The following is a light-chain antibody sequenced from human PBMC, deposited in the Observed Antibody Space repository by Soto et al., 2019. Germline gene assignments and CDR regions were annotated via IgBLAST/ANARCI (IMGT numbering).Light chain of an antibody. CDR1: QTVRSS. J-gene: IGKJ4*01. V-gene: IGKV3-11*01. CDR3: QQHIGWPLT. Sequence: EIVLTQSPATLSLSPGERVTLFCRATQTVRSSLAWYQQKPGQAPRLIIYEASNRATGIPARFSGSGSGTDFTLSISSLEPEDFAVYYCQQHIGWPLTFGGGTKVEI. CDR2: EAS.